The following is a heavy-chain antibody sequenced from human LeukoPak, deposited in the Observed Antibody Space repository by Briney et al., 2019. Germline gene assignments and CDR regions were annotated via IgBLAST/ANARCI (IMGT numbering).Heavy chain of an antibody. CDR1: GFTFSSYS. V-gene: IGHV3-21*01. J-gene: IGHJ4*02. CDR2: ISSSSSYI. CDR3: ARGEFVVVVAATPLTVEYDY. Sequence: KAGGSLRLSCAASGFTFSSYSMNWVRQAPGKGLEWVSSISSSSSYIYYADSVKGRFTISRDNAKNSLYLQMNSLRAEDTAVYYCARGEFVVVVAATPLTVEYDYWGQGTLVTVSS. D-gene: IGHD2-15*01.